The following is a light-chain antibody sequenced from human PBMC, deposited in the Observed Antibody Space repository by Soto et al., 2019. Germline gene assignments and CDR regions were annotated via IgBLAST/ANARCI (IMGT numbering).Light chain of an antibody. V-gene: IGKV3-11*01. CDR1: QSVSSY. J-gene: IGKJ4*01. Sequence: EIVLTQSPATLSFSPGERATLSCRASQSVSSYLAWYQQKPGQAPRLLIYDASNRATGTPARFSGSGSGTDFTLTISSLEPEDFAVYYCQQRSNWPPNFGGGTKVAIK. CDR2: DAS. CDR3: QQRSNWPPN.